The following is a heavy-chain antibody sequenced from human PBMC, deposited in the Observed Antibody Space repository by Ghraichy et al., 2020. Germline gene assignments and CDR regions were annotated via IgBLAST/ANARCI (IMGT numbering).Heavy chain of an antibody. V-gene: IGHV3-23*01. CDR3: AKDYYDSSGYYWGRNY. D-gene: IGHD3-22*01. CDR2: ISGSGGST. Sequence: GESLNISCAASGFTFSSYAMSWVRQAPGKGLEWVSAISGSGGSTYYADSVKGRFTISRDNSKNTLYLKMNSLRAKDTAVYYCAKDYYDSSGYYWGRNYWGQGTLVTVSS. J-gene: IGHJ4*02. CDR1: GFTFSSYA.